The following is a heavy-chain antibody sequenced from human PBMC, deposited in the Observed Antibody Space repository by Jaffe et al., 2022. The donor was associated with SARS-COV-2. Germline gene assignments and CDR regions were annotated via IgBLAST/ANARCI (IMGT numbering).Heavy chain of an antibody. V-gene: IGHV3-9*01. Sequence: EVQLVESGGGLVQPGRSLRLSCAASGFTFDDYAMHWVRQAPGKGLEWVSGISWNSGSIGYADSVKGRFTISRDNAKNSLYLQMNSLRAEDTALYYCAKDQFILYSSSWDLAFDIWGQGTMVTVSS. D-gene: IGHD6-13*01. CDR2: ISWNSGSI. J-gene: IGHJ3*02. CDR3: AKDQFILYSSSWDLAFDI. CDR1: GFTFDDYA.